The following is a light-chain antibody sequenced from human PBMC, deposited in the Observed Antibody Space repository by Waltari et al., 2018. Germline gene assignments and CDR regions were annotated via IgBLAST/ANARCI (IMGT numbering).Light chain of an antibody. V-gene: IGKV4-1*01. CDR2: WAS. CDR3: QQYYSTPLT. J-gene: IGKJ4*01. Sequence: IVMTPSPASLALSLGARATINCKSSQSLLYSSNNKNSLAWYQQKPGQPPKLLIYWASSRESGVPDRFSASGSGTDFTLTISSLQAEDVAVYYYQQYYSTPLTFGGGTKVEIK. CDR1: QSLLYSSNNKNS.